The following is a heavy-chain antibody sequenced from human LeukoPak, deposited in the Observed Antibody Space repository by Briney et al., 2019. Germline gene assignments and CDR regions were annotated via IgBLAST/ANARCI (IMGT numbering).Heavy chain of an antibody. CDR2: IYYSGST. CDR1: GGSISSYY. J-gene: IGHJ5*02. Sequence: PSETLSLTCTVSGGSISSYYWSWIRQPPGKGLEWIGYIYYSGSTNYNPSLKSRVTISVGTSKNQFPLKLSSVTAADTAVYYCARETPINWFDPWGQGTLVTVSS. V-gene: IGHV4-59*01. CDR3: ARETPINWFDP.